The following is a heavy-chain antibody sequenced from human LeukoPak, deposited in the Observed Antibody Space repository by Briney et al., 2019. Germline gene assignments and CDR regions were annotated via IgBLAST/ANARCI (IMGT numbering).Heavy chain of an antibody. CDR1: GGSINSGDYY. J-gene: IGHJ4*02. CDR2: IYYSGST. CDR3: ARDSGSYCFN. D-gene: IGHD1-26*01. Sequence: SQTLSLTCTVSGGSINSGDYYWSWIRQPPGKCLEWIGYIYYSGSTYYNPSLKSRVTISVDTSKNQFSLKLSSVTAADTAVYYCARDSGSYCFNWGQGTLVTVSS. V-gene: IGHV4-30-4*08.